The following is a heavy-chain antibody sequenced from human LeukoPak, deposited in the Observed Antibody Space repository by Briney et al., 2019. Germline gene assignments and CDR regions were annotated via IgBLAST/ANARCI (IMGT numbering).Heavy chain of an antibody. CDR3: AKDGHCPGALCPTQIAVAGYNDN. CDR1: GFTFSIYT. V-gene: IGHV3-23*01. Sequence: GGSLRPSCAASGFTFSIYTMNWVRQAPGKGLEWVSIINYNGDNKYYADSVQGRFTISRDNSKNTVYLQMNSLRAEDTAIYYCAKDGHCPGALCPTQIAVAGYNDNWGQGTLVTVSS. J-gene: IGHJ4*02. CDR2: INYNGDNK. D-gene: IGHD6-19*01.